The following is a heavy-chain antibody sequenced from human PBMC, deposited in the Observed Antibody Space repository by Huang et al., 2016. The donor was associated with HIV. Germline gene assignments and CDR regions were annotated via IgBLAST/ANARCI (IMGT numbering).Heavy chain of an antibody. Sequence: QLLLQESGPGLVKPSEALALTCAVSGGSIRSSDYHWGWIRQPPGKGLEWIGSIYSKGSTHYSPSLKSRGTIAVDTSKTLFCLNLTSMTAADTAVYYCARHREGPVAYYSGWGSHLNYMDVWGRGRTVVVSS. V-gene: IGHV4-39*01. CDR3: ARHREGPVAYYSGWGSHLNYMDV. CDR1: GGSIRSSDYH. CDR2: IYSKGST. D-gene: IGHD3-10*01. J-gene: IGHJ6*03.